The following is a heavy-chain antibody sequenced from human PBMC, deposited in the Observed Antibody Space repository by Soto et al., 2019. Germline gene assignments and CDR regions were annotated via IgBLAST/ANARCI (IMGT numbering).Heavy chain of an antibody. CDR1: GYTYTSYG. CDR2: ISAYNGNT. Sequence: QVQLVQSGAEVKKPGASVKVSCKASGYTYTSYGIGWVRQAPGQGLEWMGWISAYNGNTNYAQKLQGRVTMTTDTSTSTGYMELRRLRSDDTAVYYCAREDDIFAIDPWGQGTLVTVSS. V-gene: IGHV1-18*01. CDR3: AREDDIFAIDP. D-gene: IGHD3-9*01. J-gene: IGHJ5*02.